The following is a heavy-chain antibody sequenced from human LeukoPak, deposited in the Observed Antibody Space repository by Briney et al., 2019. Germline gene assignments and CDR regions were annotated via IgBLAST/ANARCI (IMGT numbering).Heavy chain of an antibody. V-gene: IGHV3-21*01. J-gene: IGHJ4*02. CDR2: ISSSSSYI. D-gene: IGHD6-13*01. CDR1: RFTFSSYA. Sequence: PGGSLRLSCAASRFTFSSYAMSWVRQAPGKGLEWVSSISSSSSYIYYADSVKGRFTISRDNAKNSLYLQMNSLRAEDTAVYYCARGGIAAAPYWGQGTLVTVSS. CDR3: ARGGIAAAPY.